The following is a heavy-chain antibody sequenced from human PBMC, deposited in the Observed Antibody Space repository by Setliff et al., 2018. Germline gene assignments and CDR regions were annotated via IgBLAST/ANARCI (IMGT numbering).Heavy chain of an antibody. CDR3: SRLVRYCTRTSCQRASGDDY. V-gene: IGHV1-18*01. CDR2: ISAYTGNT. Sequence: ASVKVSCKASGYTFTNYGISWVRQAPGQGLEWMGWISAYTGNTYSAQKFQGRLTMTTDTSTTTAYMELRSLRSDDAAVYYCSRLVRYCTRTSCQRASGDDYWGQGTLVTVSS. J-gene: IGHJ4*02. D-gene: IGHD2-2*01. CDR1: GYTFTNYG.